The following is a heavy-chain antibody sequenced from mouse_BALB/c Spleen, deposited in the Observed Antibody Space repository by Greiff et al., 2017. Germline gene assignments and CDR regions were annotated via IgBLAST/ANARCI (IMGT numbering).Heavy chain of an antibody. Sequence: VQLQQSGPGLVKPSQSLSLTCTVTGYSITSDYAWNWIRQFPGNKLEWMGYISYSGSTSSNPSLKSRISITRDTSKNQFFLQLNSVTTEDTATYYCAVLDGYYAMDYWGQGTSVTVSS. CDR2: ISYSGST. CDR3: AVLDGYYAMDY. V-gene: IGHV3-2*02. CDR1: GYSITSDYA. D-gene: IGHD2-3*01. J-gene: IGHJ4*01.